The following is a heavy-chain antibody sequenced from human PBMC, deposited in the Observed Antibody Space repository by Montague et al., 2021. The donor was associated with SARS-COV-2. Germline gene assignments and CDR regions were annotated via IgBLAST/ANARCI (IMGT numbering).Heavy chain of an antibody. V-gene: IGHV6-1*01. J-gene: IGHJ4*02. CDR3: ARTSASSDY. Sequence: YNEYEVSVKSRITINPDTSKNQISLQLNSVTPEDTAVYYCARTSASSDYWGQGTLVTVSS. D-gene: IGHD1-26*01. CDR2: YN.